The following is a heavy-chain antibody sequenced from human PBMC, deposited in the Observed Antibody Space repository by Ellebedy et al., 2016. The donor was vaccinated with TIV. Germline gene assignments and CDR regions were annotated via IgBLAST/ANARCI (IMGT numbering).Heavy chain of an antibody. J-gene: IGHJ6*02. Sequence: MPSETLSLTCTVSGGSISSYYWNWIRQPPGKGLEWIAYIFYSGSTNYNPSLKSRVTISLDPSKNQFSLRLSSVTAADMAVYYCARSPSYSSGWYPDLEEYYYYGMDVWGQGTTVTVSS. V-gene: IGHV4-59*08. CDR2: IFYSGST. CDR3: ARSPSYSSGWYPDLEEYYYYGMDV. CDR1: GGSISSYY. D-gene: IGHD6-19*01.